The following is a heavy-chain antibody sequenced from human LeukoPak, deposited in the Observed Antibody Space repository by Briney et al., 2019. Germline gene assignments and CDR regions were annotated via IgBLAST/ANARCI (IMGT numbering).Heavy chain of an antibody. CDR1: GSSFTSYW. D-gene: IGHD3-10*01. CDR3: ARNYGSGSYYIPLGD. V-gene: IGHV5-51*01. Sequence: PGESLKISCKGSGSSFTSYWIGWVRQMPGKGLEWMGIIYPGDSDTRYSPSFQGQVTISADKSISTAYLQWSSLKASDTAMYYCARNYGSGSYYIPLGDWGQGTLVTVSS. CDR2: IYPGDSDT. J-gene: IGHJ1*01.